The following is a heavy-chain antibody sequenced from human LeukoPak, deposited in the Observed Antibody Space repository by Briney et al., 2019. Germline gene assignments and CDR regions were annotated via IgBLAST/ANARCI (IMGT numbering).Heavy chain of an antibody. CDR2: IDADGSTT. J-gene: IGHJ5*02. Sequence: GGSLRLSCAASGFTFSKAWMSWVRQAPGKGLVWVSRIDADGSTTSYADSVRGRFTISRDIAKNTLYLQMNSLRVEDTAVYYCARGLYGSGSPSYNCFDPWGQGTLVIVSS. V-gene: IGHV3-74*01. CDR3: ARGLYGSGSPSYNCFDP. D-gene: IGHD3-10*01. CDR1: GFTFSKAW.